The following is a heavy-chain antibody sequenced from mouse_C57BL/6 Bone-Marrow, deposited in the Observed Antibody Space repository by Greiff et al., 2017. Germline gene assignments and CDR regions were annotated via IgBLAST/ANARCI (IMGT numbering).Heavy chain of an antibody. CDR1: GYTFTSYW. Sequence: QVQLQQPGTELVKPGASVKLSCKASGYTFTSYWMHWVKQRLGQVLEWIGNINPSNGGTNYNEKFKSKATLTVDKSSSTASMQLSSLTSEDSAVYYCARLLTGTYWYFDFWGTGTTVTVSS. D-gene: IGHD4-1*01. CDR3: ARLLTGTYWYFDF. V-gene: IGHV1-53*01. J-gene: IGHJ1*03. CDR2: INPSNGGT.